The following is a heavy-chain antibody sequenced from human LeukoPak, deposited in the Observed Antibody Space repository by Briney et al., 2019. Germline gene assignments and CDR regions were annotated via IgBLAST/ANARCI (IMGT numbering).Heavy chain of an antibody. CDR1: GYTFTSYG. CDR3: ARDQGGALDY. Sequence: ASVKVSCKASGYTFTSYGISWVRQAPGQGLEWMGWISVYNGNTNYAQKLQGRGPMTTDTSTSTAYMELRMLRSDDTALYCCARDQGGALDYWGQGSLVTVSS. D-gene: IGHD4-17*01. V-gene: IGHV1-18*01. J-gene: IGHJ4*02. CDR2: ISVYNGNT.